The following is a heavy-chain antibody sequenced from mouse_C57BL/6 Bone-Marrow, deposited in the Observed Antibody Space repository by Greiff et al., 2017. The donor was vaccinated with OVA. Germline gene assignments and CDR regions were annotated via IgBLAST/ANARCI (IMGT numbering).Heavy chain of an antibody. CDR3: ARDAHYYGSSYEDWYFDV. D-gene: IGHD1-1*01. Sequence: EVKLVEPGGGLVQSGRSLRLSCATSGFTFSDFYMEWVRQAPGKGLEWIAASRNKANDYKTEYSATVKGRFIVSRDTSQSILYLQMNALRAEDTAMYYCARDAHYYGSSYEDWYFDVWGTGTTVTVSS. CDR1: GFTFSDFY. CDR2: SRNKANDYKT. J-gene: IGHJ1*03. V-gene: IGHV7-1*01.